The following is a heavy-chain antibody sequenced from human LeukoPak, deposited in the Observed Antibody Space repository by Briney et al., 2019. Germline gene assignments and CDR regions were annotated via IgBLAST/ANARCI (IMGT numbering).Heavy chain of an antibody. D-gene: IGHD3-22*01. CDR1: GGSISNYF. J-gene: IGHJ4*02. V-gene: IGHV4-59*08. Sequence: PSETLSLTCTVSGGSISNYFWSWIRQPPGKGLEWIGYIYYSGSTNYNPSLKSRVTISVDTSKNQFSLKLSSVTAADTAVYYCASASGSSGYAYYWGQGTLVTVSS. CDR3: ASASGSSGYAYY. CDR2: IYYSGST.